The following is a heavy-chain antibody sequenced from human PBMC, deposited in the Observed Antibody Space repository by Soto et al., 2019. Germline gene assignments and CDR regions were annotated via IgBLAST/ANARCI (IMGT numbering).Heavy chain of an antibody. CDR3: ARVYCSGGSCKRGDYFDY. Sequence: PSETLSLTCAVSGGSISSSNWWGWVRQPPGKGLEWIGEIYHSGSTNYNPSLKSRVTISVDKSKNQFSLKLSSVTAADTAVYYCARVYCSGGSCKRGDYFDYWGQGTLVTVPS. D-gene: IGHD2-15*01. V-gene: IGHV4-4*02. CDR1: GGSISSSNW. CDR2: IYHSGST. J-gene: IGHJ4*02.